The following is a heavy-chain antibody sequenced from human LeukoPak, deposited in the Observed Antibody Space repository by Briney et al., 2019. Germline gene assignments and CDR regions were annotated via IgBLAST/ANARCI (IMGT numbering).Heavy chain of an antibody. CDR2: ISAYNGNT. D-gene: IGHD3-3*01. CDR3: ARGRITIFGVVMDDDY. Sequence: ASVKVSCKASGYTFTSYGISWVRQAPGQGLEWMGWISAYNGNTNYAQKLQGRVTMTTDTSTSTAYMELRSLRSDDTAVYYCARGRITIFGVVMDDDYWGQGTLVTVSS. CDR1: GYTFTSYG. J-gene: IGHJ4*02. V-gene: IGHV1-18*01.